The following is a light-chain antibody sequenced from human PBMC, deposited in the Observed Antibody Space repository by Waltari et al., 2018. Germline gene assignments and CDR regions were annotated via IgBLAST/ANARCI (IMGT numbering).Light chain of an antibody. CDR3: AAWDDSLSGPV. V-gene: IGLV1-47*01. CDR1: SSNIGSTY. CDR2: RNN. J-gene: IGLJ3*02. Sequence: QSVLTQPPSASGPPGQRVTIPCSGSSSNIGSTYVYWYQQPPGTAPKLLIYRNNQRPSGVPDRFSGSKSGTSASLAISGLRSEDEADYYCAAWDDSLSGPVFGGGTKLTVL.